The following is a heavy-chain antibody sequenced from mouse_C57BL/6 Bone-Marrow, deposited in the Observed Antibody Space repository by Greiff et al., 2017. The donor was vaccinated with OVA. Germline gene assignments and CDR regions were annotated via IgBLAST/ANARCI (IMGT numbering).Heavy chain of an antibody. CDR2: ILPGSGST. Sequence: VQLQQSGAELMKPGASVKLSCKATGYTFTGYWIEWVKQRPGHGLEWIGEILPGSGSTNYNAKFKGKATFTADTSSNTAYMQLSSLTTEDSAIYYCARRGGNWAYWGQGTLVTVSA. D-gene: IGHD2-1*01. V-gene: IGHV1-9*01. CDR1: GYTFTGYW. CDR3: ARRGGNWAY. J-gene: IGHJ3*01.